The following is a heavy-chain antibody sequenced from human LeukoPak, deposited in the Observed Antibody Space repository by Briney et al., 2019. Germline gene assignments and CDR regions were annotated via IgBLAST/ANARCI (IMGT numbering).Heavy chain of an antibody. J-gene: IGHJ2*01. Sequence: SQTLSLTCAISGDSVSSNSATWNWIRQSPSRGLEWLGRTYYRSKWYNDYAASVKSRITIKPDTSKNQFSLQLNSVTPEDAAVYYCARDGMAVAVGYFDLWGRGTLVTVSS. CDR2: TYYRSKWYN. D-gene: IGHD6-19*01. V-gene: IGHV6-1*01. CDR1: GDSVSSNSAT. CDR3: ARDGMAVAVGYFDL.